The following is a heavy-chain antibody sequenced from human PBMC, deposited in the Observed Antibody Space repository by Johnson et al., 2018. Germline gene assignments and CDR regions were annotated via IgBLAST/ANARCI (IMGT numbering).Heavy chain of an antibody. Sequence: QVQLQQWGAGLLKPSETLSLTCAVYGGSFSGYYWSWIRQPPGKGLEWIGEINHSGSTNYNPSLKSRVTISVDTSKNQFSLKLSSVTAADTAVYYCARGAVPGYYYGSGSWNYYYYMDVWGKGTTVTVSS. CDR2: INHSGST. CDR3: ARGAVPGYYYGSGSWNYYYYMDV. V-gene: IGHV4-34*01. J-gene: IGHJ6*03. D-gene: IGHD3-10*01. CDR1: GGSFSGYY.